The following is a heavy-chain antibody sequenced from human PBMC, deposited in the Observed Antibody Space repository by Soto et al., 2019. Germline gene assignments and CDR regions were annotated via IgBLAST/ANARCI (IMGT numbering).Heavy chain of an antibody. CDR3: AKAPHTAMADYYYYGMDV. CDR2: ISGSGGST. CDR1: GFTSSSYA. V-gene: IGHV3-23*01. J-gene: IGHJ6*02. Sequence: PGWSLRLSCAASGFTSSSYAMSWVRQAPGKGLEWVSAISGSGGSTYYADSVKGRFTISRDNSKNTLYLQMNSLRAEDTAVYYCAKAPHTAMADYYYYGMDVWGQGTTVTVSS. D-gene: IGHD5-18*01.